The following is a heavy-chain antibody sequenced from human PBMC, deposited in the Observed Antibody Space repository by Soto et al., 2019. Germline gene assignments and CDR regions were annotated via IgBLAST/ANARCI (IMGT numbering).Heavy chain of an antibody. Sequence: SETLSLTCAVYGGSFSAYYWAWIRQPPGKGLEWIGEINHGGSTNYYPSLKSRVTISVDASKNQVSLQLSSVTAADTAVYFCARQSATYYGAFDIWGQGTMVTVS. V-gene: IGHV4-34*01. J-gene: IGHJ3*02. CDR3: ARQSATYYGAFDI. D-gene: IGHD3-10*01. CDR1: GGSFSAYY. CDR2: INHGGST.